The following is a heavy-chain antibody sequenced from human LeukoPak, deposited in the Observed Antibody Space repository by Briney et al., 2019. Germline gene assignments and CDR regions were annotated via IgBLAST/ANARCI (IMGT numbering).Heavy chain of an antibody. D-gene: IGHD3-3*01. Sequence: ASVKVSCKASGYTFTSYAMNWVRQAPGQGLEWMGWINTNTGNPTYAQGFTGRFVFSLDTSVSTAYLRISSLKAEDTAVYYCARGPVDYDFWSGYSIQIDYWGQGTLVTVSS. CDR3: ARGPVDYDFWSGYSIQIDY. CDR2: INTNTGNP. V-gene: IGHV7-4-1*02. CDR1: GYTFTSYA. J-gene: IGHJ4*02.